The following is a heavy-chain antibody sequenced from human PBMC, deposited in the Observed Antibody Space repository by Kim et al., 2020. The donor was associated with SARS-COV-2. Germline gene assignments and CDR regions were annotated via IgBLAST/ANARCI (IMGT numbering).Heavy chain of an antibody. D-gene: IGHD3-10*01. CDR3: AAAVGSGLRYYYYGMDV. CDR2: ISGSGGST. J-gene: IGHJ6*02. V-gene: IGHV3-23*01. CDR1: GFTFSSYA. Sequence: GGSLRLSCAAYGFTFSSYAMSWVRQAPGKGLEWVSAISGSGGSTYYADSVKGRFTISRDNSKNTLYLQMNSLRAEDTAVYYCAAAVGSGLRYYYYGMDVWGQGTTVTVSS.